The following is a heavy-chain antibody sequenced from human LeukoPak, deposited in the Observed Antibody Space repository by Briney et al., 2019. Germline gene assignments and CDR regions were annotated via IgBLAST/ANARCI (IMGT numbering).Heavy chain of an antibody. J-gene: IGHJ4*02. CDR2: ISGSGGST. D-gene: IGHD1-26*01. V-gene: IGHV3-23*01. CDR1: GFTFSSYA. CDR3: AKDHRASIVGATPYFDY. Sequence: GGSLRLSCAASGFTFSSYAMSWVRQAPGKGLEWVSAISGSGGSTYYADSVKGRFTISRYNSKNTLYLQMNSLRAEDTAVYYCAKDHRASIVGATPYFDYWGQGTLVTVSS.